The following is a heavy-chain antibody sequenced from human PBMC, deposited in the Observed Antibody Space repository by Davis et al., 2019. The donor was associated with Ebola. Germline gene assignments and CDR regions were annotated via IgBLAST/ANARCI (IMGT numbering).Heavy chain of an antibody. V-gene: IGHV3-48*03. CDR1: GFTFSTYE. CDR2: IGSSGNII. D-gene: IGHD5-24*01. Sequence: LGGSLRLSCAVSGFTFSTYEMNWVRQAPGKGLEWVSYIGSSGNIINYADSVRGRFTISRDNVKNSLYLQMNSLRVEDTAIYYCARGWGWLYWGQGTPVTVSS. CDR3: ARGWGWLY. J-gene: IGHJ4*02.